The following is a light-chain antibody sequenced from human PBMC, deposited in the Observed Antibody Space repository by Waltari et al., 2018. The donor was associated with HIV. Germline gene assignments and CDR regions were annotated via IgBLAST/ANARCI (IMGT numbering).Light chain of an antibody. Sequence: QSALTQPASVSGSPGQSITISCPGTSSYVGSYNLASWYQQYPGKVPKLMIYEVSKRPSGVSNRFSGSKSGNTASLTISGLQAEDEADYYCCSYAGSSTPFVFGTATKVTVL. CDR1: SSYVGSYNL. CDR3: CSYAGSSTPFV. J-gene: IGLJ1*01. V-gene: IGLV2-23*02. CDR2: EVS.